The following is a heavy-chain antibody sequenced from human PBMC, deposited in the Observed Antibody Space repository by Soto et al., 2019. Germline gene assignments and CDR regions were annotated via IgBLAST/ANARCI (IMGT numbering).Heavy chain of an antibody. V-gene: IGHV1-69*13. CDR1: GGTFSSYA. Sequence: SVKVSCKASGGTFSSYAISWVRQAPGQGLEWMGGIIPIFGTANYAQKFQGRVTITADESTSTAYMELSSLRSEDTAVYYCANIAVAGLDDGFDIWGQGTMVTVSS. CDR2: IIPIFGTA. D-gene: IGHD6-19*01. J-gene: IGHJ3*02. CDR3: ANIAVAGLDDGFDI.